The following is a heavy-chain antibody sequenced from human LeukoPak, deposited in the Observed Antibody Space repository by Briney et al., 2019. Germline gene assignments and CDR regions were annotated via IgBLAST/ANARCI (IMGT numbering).Heavy chain of an antibody. Sequence: SETLSLTCTVSGYSISSGYYWGWIRQPPEKGLEWIGSMYHSGSTYYNPSLKSRVTMSADTSKNQFSLKLNSVTAADMAVYYCARVLDYYGSGTRDFDYWGQGILVTVSS. CDR2: MYHSGST. V-gene: IGHV4-38-2*02. CDR3: ARVLDYYGSGTRDFDY. J-gene: IGHJ4*02. CDR1: GYSISSGYY. D-gene: IGHD3-10*01.